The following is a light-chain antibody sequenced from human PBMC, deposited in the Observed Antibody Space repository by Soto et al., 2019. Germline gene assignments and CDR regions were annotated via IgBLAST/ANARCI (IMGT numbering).Light chain of an antibody. V-gene: IGKV1-5*03. CDR3: QQYDSYSWT. CDR2: REY. CDR1: QSIRSN. J-gene: IGKJ1*01. Sequence: IQMTQSPSTLSASVGDRVIITCRASQSIRSNLAWYQQKPGKGPKVLIYREYSLESGVPSRFTGSGSGTDFTRSMSSRQPDDFATYFCQQYDSYSWTFGQGTKVEIK.